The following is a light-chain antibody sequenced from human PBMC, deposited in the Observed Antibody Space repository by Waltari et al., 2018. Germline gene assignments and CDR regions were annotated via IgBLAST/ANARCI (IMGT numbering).Light chain of an antibody. J-gene: IGLJ1*01. CDR2: EVS. CDR3: SSHTSTVPHV. CDR1: SNDVGGYGY. Sequence: QSALTQPAFVSGSPGQSITISCTGTSNDVGGYGYVSWYQQYPGKAPQLVIYEVSYRASGILTRFSGSKSGNTASLTISGLQAEDEADYYCSSHTSTVPHVFGTGTRVTVV. V-gene: IGLV2-14*01.